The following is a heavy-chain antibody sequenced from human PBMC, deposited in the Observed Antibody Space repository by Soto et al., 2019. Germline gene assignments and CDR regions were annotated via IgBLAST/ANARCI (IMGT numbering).Heavy chain of an antibody. V-gene: IGHV3-33*01. D-gene: IGHD2-2*01. CDR3: ARVKPAMKDCYYYYMDV. CDR2: IWYDGSNK. Sequence: GGSLRLSCAASGFTFSSYGMHWVRQAPGKGLEWVAVIWYDGSNKYYADSVKGRFTISRDNSKNTLYLQMNSLRAEDTAVYYCARVKPAMKDCYYYYMDVWGKGTTVTVSS. CDR1: GFTFSSYG. J-gene: IGHJ6*03.